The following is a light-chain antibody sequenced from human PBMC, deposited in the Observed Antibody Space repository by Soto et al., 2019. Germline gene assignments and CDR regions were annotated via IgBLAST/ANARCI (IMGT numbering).Light chain of an antibody. Sequence: ELVLTQSPGTLSLSPGERATLSCRASQSVSSAYLAWYQQVPGQAPRLLIYCASSTDTVIPETFSVSGSGTDFTLTISGLEPEYCVVYYCQHSGSSFYTFGQGTKLEIK. CDR1: QSVSSAY. V-gene: IGKV3-20*01. J-gene: IGKJ2*01. CDR3: QHSGSSFYT. CDR2: CAS.